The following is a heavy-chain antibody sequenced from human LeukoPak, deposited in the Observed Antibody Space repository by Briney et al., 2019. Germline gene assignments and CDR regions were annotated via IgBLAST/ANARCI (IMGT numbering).Heavy chain of an antibody. CDR1: GGSISSGDYY. CDR2: IYYSGST. CDR3: ARVDYYGDYRFDY. Sequence: KPSETLSLTCTVSGGSISSGDYYWSWIRQPPGKGLEWIGYIYYSGSTYYNPSLKSRVTISVDTSKNQFSLKLSSVTAADSAVYYCARVDYYGDYRFDYWGQGTLVTVSS. J-gene: IGHJ4*02. D-gene: IGHD4-17*01. V-gene: IGHV4-30-4*01.